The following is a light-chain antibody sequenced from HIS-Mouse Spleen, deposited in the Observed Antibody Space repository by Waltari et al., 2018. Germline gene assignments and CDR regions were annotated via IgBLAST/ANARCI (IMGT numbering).Light chain of an antibody. CDR2: EGS. V-gene: IGLV2-23*01. J-gene: IGLJ3*02. CDR1: RSDVGSYNL. CDR3: CSYAGSSTWV. Sequence: QSALTQPASVSGSPGQSTTLPCPGTRSDVGSYNLVPWYQQHPGKAPKPMIYEGSKRPSGVSNRFSGSKSGNTASLTISGLQAEDEADYYCCSYAGSSTWVFGGGTKLTVL.